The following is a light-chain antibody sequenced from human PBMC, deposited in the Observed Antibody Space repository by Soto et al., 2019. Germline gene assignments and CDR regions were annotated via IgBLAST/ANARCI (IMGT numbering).Light chain of an antibody. J-gene: IGLJ2*01. CDR2: DVN. CDR3: SSYTSNKDVV. Sequence: QPVLTQPASVSGSPGQSITISCTGTSSDIGSHNYVSWYQQYPGRAPKLMIYDVNDRPSGVSDRFAGSKSGNTASLTISGRQAEDEADYYCSSYTSNKDVVFGGGTKLTVL. CDR1: SSDIGSHNY. V-gene: IGLV2-14*01.